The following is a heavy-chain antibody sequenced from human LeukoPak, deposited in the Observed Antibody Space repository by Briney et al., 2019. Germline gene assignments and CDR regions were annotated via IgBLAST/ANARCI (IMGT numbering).Heavy chain of an antibody. Sequence: GSLRLSCAASGFPFSSYSMHWVRQAPGKGLEWVSVISYDGSNKCYADSVKGRFTISRDNSKRTLYLQMNSLRPEDTAVYYCAREAYGDYVHDYWGQGTLVTVSS. CDR3: AREAYGDYVHDY. V-gene: IGHV3-30*03. CDR1: GFPFSSYS. J-gene: IGHJ4*02. CDR2: ISYDGSNK. D-gene: IGHD4-17*01.